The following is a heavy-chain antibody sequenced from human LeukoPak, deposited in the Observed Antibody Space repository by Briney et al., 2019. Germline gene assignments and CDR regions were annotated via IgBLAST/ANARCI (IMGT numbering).Heavy chain of an antibody. Sequence: GASVKGSCKTSGYTFTKYYVHWVRQAPGQGLEWMGLVNPSAGSTTYAQKLQGRVTMTRDTSTSTVYMELTSLRSEDTAVYYCARGPPYGAGSTEVYWGQGTLVTVSS. J-gene: IGHJ4*02. CDR3: ARGPPYGAGSTEVY. CDR1: GYTFTKYY. V-gene: IGHV1-46*04. D-gene: IGHD3-10*01. CDR2: VNPSAGST.